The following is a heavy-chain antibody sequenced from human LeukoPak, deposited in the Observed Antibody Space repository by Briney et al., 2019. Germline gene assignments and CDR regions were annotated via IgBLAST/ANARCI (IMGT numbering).Heavy chain of an antibody. Sequence: PGGSLRLSCAASGFTFDDYAMHWVRQAPGKGLEWVSGISWNSGSIGYADSVKGRFTISRDNAKNSLYLQMNSLRAEDTALYYCAKEKGYYDILTGYSPSDYWGQGTLVTVSS. CDR2: ISWNSGSI. D-gene: IGHD3-9*01. J-gene: IGHJ4*02. CDR1: GFTFDDYA. CDR3: AKEKGYYDILTGYSPSDY. V-gene: IGHV3-9*01.